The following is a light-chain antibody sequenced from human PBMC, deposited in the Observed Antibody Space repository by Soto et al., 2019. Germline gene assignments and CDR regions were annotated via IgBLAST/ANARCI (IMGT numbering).Light chain of an antibody. CDR1: GSDVGGYNY. V-gene: IGLV2-11*01. CDR2: DVT. J-gene: IGLJ2*01. Sequence: QSALTQPRSVSGSPGQSVTISCTGTGSDVGGYNYVSWYQQHPGKAPKLMIFDVTKRPSEVPDHFSGSKSGNTASLTISGLQAEDEAYYYGCSYAGSYTWGFGGGTKLTVL. CDR3: CSYAGSYTWG.